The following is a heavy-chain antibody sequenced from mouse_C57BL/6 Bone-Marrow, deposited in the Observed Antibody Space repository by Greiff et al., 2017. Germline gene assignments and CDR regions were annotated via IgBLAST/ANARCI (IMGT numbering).Heavy chain of an antibody. J-gene: IGHJ3*01. CDR1: GFTFSDYY. CDR3: ARPYYGDPGAWFAY. D-gene: IGHD2-13*01. Sequence: EVQVVESGGGLVQPGGSLKLSCAASGFTFSDYYMYWVRQTPEKRLEWVAYISNGGGSTYYPDTVKGRFTISRDNAKNTLYLQMSRLKSEDTAMYYCARPYYGDPGAWFAYWGQGTLVTVSA. V-gene: IGHV5-12*01. CDR2: ISNGGGST.